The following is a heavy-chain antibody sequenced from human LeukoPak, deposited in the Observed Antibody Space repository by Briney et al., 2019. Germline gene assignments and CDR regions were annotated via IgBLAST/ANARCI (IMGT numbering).Heavy chain of an antibody. J-gene: IGHJ4*02. D-gene: IGHD3-10*02. V-gene: IGHV3-23*01. CDR3: AKARDYYVIAEYYFDH. CDR1: GFTFSNYA. Sequence: HSGGSLRLSCAASGFTFSNYAMSWVRQAPGKGLEWVSALSGNGDFTYYADSVKGRFTISRDNSKNTPYLQMNTLRAEDTAIYYCAKARDYYVIAEYYFDHWGQGTLVTVSS. CDR2: LSGNGDFT.